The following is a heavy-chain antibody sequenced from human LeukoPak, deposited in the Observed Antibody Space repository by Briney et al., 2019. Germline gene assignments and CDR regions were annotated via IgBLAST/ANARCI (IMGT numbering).Heavy chain of an antibody. CDR1: GYTFSSFG. CDR2: ISAYNGNT. D-gene: IGHD1-1*01. J-gene: IGHJ6*03. Sequence: ASVNVSCKASGYTFSSFGFSWVRQAPGQGLEWMGRISAYNGNTFYAQNLQGRVTMTTDTSTSTAYMELRSLTSDDTAVYYCARVLEITNYYYYMDVWGKGTTVTVSS. V-gene: IGHV1-18*01. CDR3: ARVLEITNYYYYMDV.